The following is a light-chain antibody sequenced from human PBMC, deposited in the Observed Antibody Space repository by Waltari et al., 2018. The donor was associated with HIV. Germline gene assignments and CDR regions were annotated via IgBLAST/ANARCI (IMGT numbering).Light chain of an antibody. V-gene: IGKV3-20*01. CDR1: QSVSSRY. CDR2: DAS. J-gene: IGKJ5*01. CDR3: QQYGSAPPPT. Sequence: ENVLTQSPGTLSLSPGERATLSCRASQSVSSRYLAWYQQKDGQAPRLLMYDASSRATGITDRFSGSGSGTDFTLTISRVEPEDFAVYYCQQYGSAPPPTFGQGTRLEIK.